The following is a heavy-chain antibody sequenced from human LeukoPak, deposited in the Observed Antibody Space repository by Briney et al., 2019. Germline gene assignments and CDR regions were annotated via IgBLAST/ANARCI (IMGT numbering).Heavy chain of an antibody. CDR3: ARIVGATYYYYYYGMDV. D-gene: IGHD1-26*01. J-gene: IGHJ6*02. V-gene: IGHV4-39*01. CDR1: AGSISSSSYY. CDR2: IYYSGST. Sequence: SETLSLTCTVSAGSISSSSYYGGWIRQPPGKGLEWIGSIYYSGSTYYNPSLKSRVTISVDTSKNQFSLKLSSVTAADTAVYYCARIVGATYYYYYYGMDVWGQGTTVTVSS.